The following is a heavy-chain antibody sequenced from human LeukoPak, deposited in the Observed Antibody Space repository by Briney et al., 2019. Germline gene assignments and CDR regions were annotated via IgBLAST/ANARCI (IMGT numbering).Heavy chain of an antibody. CDR3: ARGNTIFGVVIKEYYYYGMDV. V-gene: IGHV1-3*01. CDR2: INAGNGNT. J-gene: IGHJ6*02. D-gene: IGHD3-3*01. CDR1: GYTFTSYA. Sequence: ASVKVSCKASGYTFTSYAMHWVRQAPGQRLEWMGWINAGNGNTKYSQKFQGRVTITRDTSASTAYMELSSLRSEDTAVYYCARGNTIFGVVIKEYYYYGMDVWGQGTTVTVSS.